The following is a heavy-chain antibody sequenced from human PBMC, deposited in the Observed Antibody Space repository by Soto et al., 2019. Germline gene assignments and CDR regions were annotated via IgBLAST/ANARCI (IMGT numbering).Heavy chain of an antibody. CDR1: GYTFTSYG. D-gene: IGHD6-13*01. V-gene: IGHV1-18*01. CDR2: ISGYNGDT. CDR3: ARAPQTVAGASIWY. Sequence: QVQLVQSGAEVKKPGASVKVSCKASGYTFTSYGISWVRQAPGQGLEWMGWISGYNGDTNYAQKYQGRVTMTTDTSTSTAYMELRSLKSDDTAVYYCARAPQTVAGASIWYWGQGTLVTVSS. J-gene: IGHJ4*02.